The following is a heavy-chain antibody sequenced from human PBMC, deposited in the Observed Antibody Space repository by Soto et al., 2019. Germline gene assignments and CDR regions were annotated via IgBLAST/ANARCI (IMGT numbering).Heavy chain of an antibody. Sequence: PSETLSLTCTVSGGSISSSSYYWSWIRQHPGKGLEWIGYIYYSGSTYYNPSLKSRVTISVDTSKNQFSLKLSSVTAADTAVYYCARESVTYCGGDCPYYGMDVWGQGTTVTVS. CDR1: GGSISSSSYY. CDR2: IYYSGST. D-gene: IGHD2-21*02. V-gene: IGHV4-31*02. J-gene: IGHJ6*02. CDR3: ARESVTYCGGDCPYYGMDV.